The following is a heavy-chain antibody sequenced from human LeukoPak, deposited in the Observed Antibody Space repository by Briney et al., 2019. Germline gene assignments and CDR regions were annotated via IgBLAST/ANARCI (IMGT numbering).Heavy chain of an antibody. J-gene: IGHJ4*02. CDR3: ARDYYDDSSYYWSYFDY. V-gene: IGHV1-46*01. CDR2: INPSGGST. Sequence: GASVKVSCKASGYTFTSYYMHWVRQAPGQGLEWMGIINPSGGSTSYAQKFQGRVTMTRDTSTSTVYMELSSLRSEDTVVYYCARDYYDDSSYYWSYFDYWGQGTLVTVSS. D-gene: IGHD3-22*01. CDR1: GYTFTSYY.